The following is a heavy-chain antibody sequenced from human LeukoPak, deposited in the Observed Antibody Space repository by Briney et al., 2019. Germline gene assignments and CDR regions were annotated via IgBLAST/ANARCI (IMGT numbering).Heavy chain of an antibody. Sequence: GRSLRLSCAASGFTLSHYGMHWVRQAPGMGLEWVAVIWFDGGKIHYPDSVKGRFTIPRDNSKNTLYLQMDNLRADDTAVYYCVRGSGGDGYSYWGDYWGQGTLVTVSP. V-gene: IGHV3-33*01. D-gene: IGHD5-24*01. CDR2: IWFDGGKI. J-gene: IGHJ4*02. CDR1: GFTLSHYG. CDR3: VRGSGGDGYSYWGDY.